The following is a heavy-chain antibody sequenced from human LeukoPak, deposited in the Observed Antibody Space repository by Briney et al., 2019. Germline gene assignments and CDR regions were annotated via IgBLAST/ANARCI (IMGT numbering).Heavy chain of an antibody. CDR2: IYYSGST. CDR1: VGSISSYY. V-gene: IGHV4-59*01. CDR3: ARAPPTDSSGYYTGRNYFDY. D-gene: IGHD3-22*01. Sequence: PSETLSLTCAVSVGSISSYYWSWMRQPPARGLEWMGYIYYSGSTNYNPALKSRVDISVDTSKNQFPLKVSSVTAADTAVYYCARAPPTDSSGYYTGRNYFDYWGQGTLVTVSS. J-gene: IGHJ4*02.